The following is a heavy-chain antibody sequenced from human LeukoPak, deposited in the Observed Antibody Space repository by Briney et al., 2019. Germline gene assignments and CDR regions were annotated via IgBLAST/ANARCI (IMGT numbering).Heavy chain of an antibody. D-gene: IGHD3-10*01. CDR1: GYTFTNYA. J-gene: IGHJ4*02. Sequence: EASVKVSYKASGYTFTNYAMHWVRQAPGQRLEWMGWINAGNGNTKYSQKFQDRVTITRDTSASTAYMELSSLKSEDTAVYYCARGILWFGELSSLGYWGQGTLVTVSS. CDR3: ARGILWFGELSSLGY. CDR2: INAGNGNT. V-gene: IGHV1-3*01.